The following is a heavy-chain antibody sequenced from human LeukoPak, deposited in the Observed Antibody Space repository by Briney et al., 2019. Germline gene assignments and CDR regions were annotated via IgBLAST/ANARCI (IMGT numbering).Heavy chain of an antibody. V-gene: IGHV3-53*01. Sequence: PGGSLRLSCAASGFTVSSNYMSWVRQAPGKGLEWVSVIYSGGSTYYADSVKGRFTISRDNSKNTLYLQMNSLRAEDTAVYYCAKAALRFLEWLSYFDYWGQGTLVTVSS. J-gene: IGHJ4*02. CDR1: GFTVSSNY. CDR2: IYSGGST. D-gene: IGHD3-3*01. CDR3: AKAALRFLEWLSYFDY.